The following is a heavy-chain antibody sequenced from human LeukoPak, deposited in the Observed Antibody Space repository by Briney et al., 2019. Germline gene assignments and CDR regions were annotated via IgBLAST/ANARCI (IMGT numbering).Heavy chain of an antibody. J-gene: IGHJ4*02. Sequence: GGSLRLSCAASGFTFNSYGMHWVRQAPGKGLEWVAFIRYDGSNKLYADSVEGRFTISRDNSKNTLYPQMNSLRVEDTAVYYCAKDSGSYYLENWGQGTLVTVSS. D-gene: IGHD1-26*01. CDR1: GFTFNSYG. V-gene: IGHV3-30*02. CDR3: AKDSGSYYLEN. CDR2: IRYDGSNK.